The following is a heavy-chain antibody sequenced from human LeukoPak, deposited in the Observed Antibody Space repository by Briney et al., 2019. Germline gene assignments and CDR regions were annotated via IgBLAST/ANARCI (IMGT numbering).Heavy chain of an antibody. CDR1: GFTFDDYA. D-gene: IGHD5-24*01. Sequence: QPGRSLRLSCAASGFTFDDYAMHWVRQAPGKGLEWVSGISWNSGSIGYADSVKGRFTISRDNAKNSLYLQMNSLRAEDTAVYYCAPPVEMATAVLLDYWGQGTLVTVSS. CDR2: ISWNSGSI. J-gene: IGHJ4*02. V-gene: IGHV3-9*01. CDR3: APPVEMATAVLLDY.